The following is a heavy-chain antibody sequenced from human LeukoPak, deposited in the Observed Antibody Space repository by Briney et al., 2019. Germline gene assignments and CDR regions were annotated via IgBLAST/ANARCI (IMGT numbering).Heavy chain of an antibody. V-gene: IGHV3-21*01. J-gene: IGHJ6*03. CDR1: GFTFSIYS. CDR2: ISSTSMYI. Sequence: GESLRLSCAASGFTFSIYSMTWVRQAPGKGLEWVSSISSTSMYIYYADSMRGRFTISRDNAENSLFLQIDSLGVEDTAVYSCARVAAGAEAHTLHYHYMDVWGKGTTVTVSS. CDR3: ARVAAGAEAHTLHYHYMDV. D-gene: IGHD6-13*01.